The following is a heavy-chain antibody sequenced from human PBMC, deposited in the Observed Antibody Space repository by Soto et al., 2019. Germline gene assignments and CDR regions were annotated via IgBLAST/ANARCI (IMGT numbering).Heavy chain of an antibody. D-gene: IGHD3-10*01. CDR2: ISAYNGNT. Sequence: ASVKVSCKASGYTFTSYGISWVRQAPGQGLEWMGWISAYNGNTNYAQKLQGRVTMTTDTSTSTAYMELRSLRSDDTAVYYCARAVRNYYGSGSYYNFGYSGQGTLVTVSS. CDR1: GYTFTSYG. J-gene: IGHJ4*02. CDR3: ARAVRNYYGSGSYYNFGY. V-gene: IGHV1-18*01.